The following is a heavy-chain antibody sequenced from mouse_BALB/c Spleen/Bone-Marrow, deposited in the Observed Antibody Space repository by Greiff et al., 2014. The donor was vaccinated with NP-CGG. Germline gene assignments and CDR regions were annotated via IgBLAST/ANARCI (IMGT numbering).Heavy chain of an antibody. CDR3: ASYVYGYYFDY. J-gene: IGHJ2*01. V-gene: IGHV14-3*02. D-gene: IGHD2-2*01. Sequence: EVQLVESGAELVKPGASVKLSCIASGFNIKDTYMHWEKQRPEQGLEWIGRIDPANGNTKYDPKFQGKASITADTSSNTAYLQLSSLTSEDTAVYYCASYVYGYYFDYWGQGTTLTVSS. CDR1: GFNIKDTY. CDR2: IDPANGNT.